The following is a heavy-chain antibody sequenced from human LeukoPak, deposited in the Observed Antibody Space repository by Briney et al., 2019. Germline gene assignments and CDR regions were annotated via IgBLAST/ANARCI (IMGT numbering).Heavy chain of an antibody. J-gene: IGHJ4*02. V-gene: IGHV3-66*01. CDR1: GFTVSSNY. CDR3: ARKSGYSGYGSDY. Sequence: PGGSLRLSCAASGFTVSSNYMSWVRQAPGKGLEWVSVIYSGGSTYYADSVKGRFTISRDNSKNTLYLQMNSLIAEDTAVYYCARKSGYSGYGSDYWGQGTLVTVSS. CDR2: IYSGGST. D-gene: IGHD5-12*01.